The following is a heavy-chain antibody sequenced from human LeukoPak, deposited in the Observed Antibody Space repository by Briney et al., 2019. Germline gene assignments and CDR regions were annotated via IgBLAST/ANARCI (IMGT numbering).Heavy chain of an antibody. V-gene: IGHV3-21*04. CDR1: GFTFSSYS. CDR2: ISDSSSYL. CDR3: AKGIQSSERLSAFDI. D-gene: IGHD1-1*01. J-gene: IGHJ3*02. Sequence: GGSLRLSCAASGFTFSSYSMTWVRQAPGKGLEWVSAISDSSSYLYYADSVKGRFTISRDNAKNSLYLQMNSLRAEDMALYYCAKGIQSSERLSAFDIWGQGTMVTVSS.